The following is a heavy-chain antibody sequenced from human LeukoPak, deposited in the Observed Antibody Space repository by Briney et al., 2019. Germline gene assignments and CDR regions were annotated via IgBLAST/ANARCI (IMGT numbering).Heavy chain of an antibody. V-gene: IGHV4-4*07. CDR2: IYTSGST. D-gene: IGHD1-1*01. J-gene: IGHJ3*02. CDR1: GGSISSYY. Sequence: SETLSLTCTVSGGSISSYYWSWIRQPAGKGLEWIGRIYTSGSTYYNPSLKSRVTISVDTSKNQFSLKLSSVTAADTAVYYCARGGNWNDGWAFDIWGQGTMVTVSS. CDR3: ARGGNWNDGWAFDI.